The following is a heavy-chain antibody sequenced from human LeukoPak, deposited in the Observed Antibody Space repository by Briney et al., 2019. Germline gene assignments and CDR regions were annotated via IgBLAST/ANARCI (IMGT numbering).Heavy chain of an antibody. CDR1: GGTFSTYA. Sequence: SVRVSCKPSGGTFSTYAISWVRQAPGQGLEWMGGIIPILGTAKYAKKFQGRVTITADEFTSTAHMELSSLRSEDTAVYYCASNTNYYEGSGHYVFDYWGQGTLVTISS. V-gene: IGHV1-69*13. CDR2: IIPILGTA. D-gene: IGHD3-22*01. CDR3: ASNTNYYEGSGHYVFDY. J-gene: IGHJ4*02.